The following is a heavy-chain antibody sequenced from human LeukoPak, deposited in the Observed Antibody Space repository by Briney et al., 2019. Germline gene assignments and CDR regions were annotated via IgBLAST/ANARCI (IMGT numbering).Heavy chain of an antibody. D-gene: IGHD3-22*01. J-gene: IGHJ4*02. Sequence: SVKVSCKASGGTFSSYAISWVRQAPGQGLEWMGGIIPIFGTANYAQKFQGRVTITTDESTSTAYMELSSLRSEDTAVYYRASHYYDSSGYPYWGQGTLVTVSS. CDR1: GGTFSSYA. V-gene: IGHV1-69*05. CDR2: IIPIFGTA. CDR3: ASHYYDSSGYPY.